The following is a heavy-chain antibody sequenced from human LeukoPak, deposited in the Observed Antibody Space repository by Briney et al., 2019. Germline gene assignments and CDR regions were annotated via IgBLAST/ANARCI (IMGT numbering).Heavy chain of an antibody. V-gene: IGHV4-34*01. CDR2: INHSGST. Sequence: SETLSLTCAVYGGSFSGYYWSWIRQPPGKGLEWIGEINHSGSTNYNPSLKSRVTISVDTSKNQFSLKLSSVTAADTAVYYCAQTEPMVRGLLRYWGQGTLVTVSS. CDR3: AQTEPMVRGLLRY. D-gene: IGHD3-10*01. J-gene: IGHJ4*02. CDR1: GGSFSGYY.